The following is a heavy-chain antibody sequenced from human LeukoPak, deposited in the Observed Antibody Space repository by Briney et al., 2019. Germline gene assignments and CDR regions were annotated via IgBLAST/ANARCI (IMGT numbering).Heavy chain of an antibody. CDR2: IKEDGSEK. J-gene: IGHJ4*02. Sequence: GGSLRLSCAASGFTFSSNWMSWVRQAPGKGLEWVANIKEDGSEKYYVDSVKGRFTISRDNAKNSLYLQMNCLRPEDTAVYYCARDVSGSYSFDNWGQGGLVTVSS. CDR3: ARDVSGSYSFDN. D-gene: IGHD1-26*01. CDR1: GFTFSSNW. V-gene: IGHV3-7*01.